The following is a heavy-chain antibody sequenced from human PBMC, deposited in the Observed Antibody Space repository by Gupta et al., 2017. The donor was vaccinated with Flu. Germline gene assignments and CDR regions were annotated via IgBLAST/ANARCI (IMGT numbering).Heavy chain of an antibody. D-gene: IGHD2-2*01. Sequence: QIQLVQSGAEVKRPGASVKVSCKTSGYTFTNYGINWVRQAPGQGLEWMAWVSTHIGTTRYAQNFEGRVTMTTDMATTTAYMELRGLSSDDTAIYYCARGAYSSKPPLLWNDYWGQGTLVTVSS. J-gene: IGHJ4*02. CDR3: ARGAYSSKPPLLWNDY. CDR2: VSTHIGTT. V-gene: IGHV1-18*01. CDR1: GYTFTNYG.